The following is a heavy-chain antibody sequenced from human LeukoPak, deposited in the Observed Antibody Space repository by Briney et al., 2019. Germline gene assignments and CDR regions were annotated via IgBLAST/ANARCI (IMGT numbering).Heavy chain of an antibody. D-gene: IGHD3-3*01. CDR2: INHSGST. J-gene: IGHJ4*02. V-gene: IGHV4-34*01. CDR1: GGSFSGYY. CDR3: ARGGIWSGYSFDY. Sequence: PSETLSLTCAVNGGSFSGYYWSWIRQPPGKGLEWIGEINHSGSTNYNPSLKSRVTISVDTSKNQFSLKLSSVTAADTAVYYCARGGIWSGYSFDYWGQGTLVTVSS.